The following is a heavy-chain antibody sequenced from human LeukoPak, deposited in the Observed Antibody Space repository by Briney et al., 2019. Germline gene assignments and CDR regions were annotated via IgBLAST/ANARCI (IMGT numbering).Heavy chain of an antibody. CDR2: ISYDGSNK. V-gene: IGHV3-30*04. D-gene: IGHD1-14*01. CDR3: AGLPGDY. Sequence: GGSLRLSCAASGFTFSSYAMHWVRRAPGKGLEWVAVISYDGSNKYYADSVKGRFTISRDNSKNTLYLQMNSLRAEDTAVYYCAGLPGDYWGQGTLVTVSS. J-gene: IGHJ4*02. CDR1: GFTFSSYA.